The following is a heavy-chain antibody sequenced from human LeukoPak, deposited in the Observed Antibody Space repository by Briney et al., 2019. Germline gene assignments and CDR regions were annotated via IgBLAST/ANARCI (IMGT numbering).Heavy chain of an antibody. J-gene: IGHJ3*02. Sequence: ASVNVSCKASGYTFTCYYIHWVRQAPGQGLEWMGWINPNSGGTNNAQKFQGRVTMTRDTSNSTAYMELSRLRADDTAMYFCARGPQPHYYDSSGYAFDIWGQGTMVTVSS. CDR3: ARGPQPHYYDSSGYAFDI. CDR1: GYTFTCYY. V-gene: IGHV1-2*02. D-gene: IGHD3-22*01. CDR2: INPNSGGT.